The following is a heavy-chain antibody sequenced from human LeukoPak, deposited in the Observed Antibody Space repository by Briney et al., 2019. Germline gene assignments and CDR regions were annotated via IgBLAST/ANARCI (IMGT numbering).Heavy chain of an antibody. V-gene: IGHV4-39*01. D-gene: IGHD3-10*01. CDR1: GGSISSRGYY. Sequence: SETLSLTCTVSGGSISSRGYYWSWIRQPPGKGLEWIGSIYYSGSTYYNPSLKSRVTISVDTSKNQFSLKLSSVTAADTAVYYCASSRGRDFDYWGQGTLVTVSS. J-gene: IGHJ4*02. CDR2: IYYSGST. CDR3: ASSRGRDFDY.